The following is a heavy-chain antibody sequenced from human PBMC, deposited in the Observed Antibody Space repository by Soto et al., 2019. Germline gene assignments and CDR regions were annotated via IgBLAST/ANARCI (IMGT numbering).Heavy chain of an antibody. Sequence: QVHLVQSEAEVKKPGASVKVSCKASGYTFTSYGITWVRQAPGQGLEWMGWISAHNGNTYYAQKLQGRVIVTRDTYTSTAYMELRSLISDDTAVYYCARGRYGDYWGQGALVTVSS. CDR1: GYTFTSYG. V-gene: IGHV1-18*01. CDR3: ARGRYGDY. D-gene: IGHD1-1*01. J-gene: IGHJ4*02. CDR2: ISAHNGNT.